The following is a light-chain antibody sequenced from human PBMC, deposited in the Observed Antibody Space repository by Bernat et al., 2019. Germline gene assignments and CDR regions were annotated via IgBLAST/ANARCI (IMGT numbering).Light chain of an antibody. Sequence: DIQVTQSPSALSASVGDRVTITCQTSQSITKYLNWYQQKPGEAPKVLIYGASILQSGVPSRFSGGGSGTHFSLTITGLQPEDFATYFCQQSYGTPVTFGQGTRLDI. CDR2: GAS. J-gene: IGKJ5*01. V-gene: IGKV1-39*01. CDR3: QQSYGTPVT. CDR1: QSITKY.